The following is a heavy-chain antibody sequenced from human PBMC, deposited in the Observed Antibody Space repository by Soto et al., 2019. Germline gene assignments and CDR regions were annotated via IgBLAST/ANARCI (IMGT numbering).Heavy chain of an antibody. J-gene: IGHJ6*02. Sequence: EVQLVESVGGLLQPGGSLRLSCAVSGSTFSNDWMHWVRQAPGKGLVWVSHINSDGSSTNYADFVKGRFTIARDNAKNTVYLQMNSLRAEDTAVYYCARDRSYSLDVWGQGTKVTVSS. CDR2: INSDGSST. CDR3: ARDRSYSLDV. CDR1: GSTFSNDW. V-gene: IGHV3-74*01.